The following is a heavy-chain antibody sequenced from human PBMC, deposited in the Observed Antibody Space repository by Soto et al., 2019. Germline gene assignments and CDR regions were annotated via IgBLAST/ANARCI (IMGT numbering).Heavy chain of an antibody. V-gene: IGHV3-72*01. CDR3: SLIRGVMGY. CDR2: TKDKFYSFAS. CDR1: GFTFSDHF. J-gene: IGHJ4*02. Sequence: EVQLVESGGGLVQPGGSLRLSCATSGFTFSDHFVYWVRQAPGKGLEWIGRTKDKFYSFASQYGASVQGSFTISRADSANSVYLQIDGLNSEDTAVYYCSLIRGVMGYWGQGNLVTVSS. D-gene: IGHD3-10*01.